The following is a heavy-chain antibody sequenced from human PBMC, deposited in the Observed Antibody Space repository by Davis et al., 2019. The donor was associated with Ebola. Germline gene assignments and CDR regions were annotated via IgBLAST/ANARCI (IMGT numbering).Heavy chain of an antibody. Sequence: GGSLRLSCKGSGYSFTSYWISWVRQMPGKGLEWMGRIDPSDSYTNYSPSFQGHVTISADKSISTAYLQWSSLKASDTAMYYCATGGRVVAATPPDYWGQGTLVTVSS. D-gene: IGHD2-15*01. CDR1: GYSFTSYW. V-gene: IGHV5-10-1*01. CDR3: ATGGRVVAATPPDY. CDR2: IDPSDSYT. J-gene: IGHJ4*02.